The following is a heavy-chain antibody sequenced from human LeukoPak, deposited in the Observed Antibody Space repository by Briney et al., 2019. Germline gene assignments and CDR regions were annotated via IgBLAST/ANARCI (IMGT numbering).Heavy chain of an antibody. CDR2: ISGSGGST. V-gene: IGHV3-23*01. J-gene: IGHJ4*02. Sequence: EGSLRLSCAASGFTFSSYAMSWVRQAPGKGLEWVSAISGSGGSTYYADSVKGRFTIPRDDSKNTLYLQMNSLRAEDTAVYYCAKNLGWNELDYWGQGTLVTVSS. CDR3: AKNLGWNELDY. D-gene: IGHD1-1*01. CDR1: GFTFSSYA.